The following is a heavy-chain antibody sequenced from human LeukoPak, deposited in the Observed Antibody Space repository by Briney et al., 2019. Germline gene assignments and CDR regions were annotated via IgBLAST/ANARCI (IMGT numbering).Heavy chain of an antibody. CDR3: ARGNSDYGETYYFDY. D-gene: IGHD4-17*01. CDR1: GGTFISYA. V-gene: IGHV1-69*04. CDR2: IIPILGIA. J-gene: IGHJ4*02. Sequence: ASVKVSCKASGGTFISYAITWVRQAPGQGLEWMGRIIPILGIANYAQKFQGRVTITAYTFTSTAYMELSSLRSEDTAVYYCARGNSDYGETYYFDYWGQGTLVTVS.